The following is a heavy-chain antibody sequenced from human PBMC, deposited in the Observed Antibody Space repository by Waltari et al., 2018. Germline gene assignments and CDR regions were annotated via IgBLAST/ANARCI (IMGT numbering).Heavy chain of an antibody. Sequence: EVQLVESGGGLIQPGGSLRLSCEASGFTVSSNYMSWVRQAPGKGLEWVSVINSGGDTHYADSVKGRFTISRDNSKNTVYLQMNTLRAEDTALYYCARDVTGYYYFDLWGRGTLVTVSS. J-gene: IGHJ2*01. CDR3: ARDVTGYYYFDL. CDR1: GFTVSSNY. CDR2: INSGGDT. V-gene: IGHV3-53*01.